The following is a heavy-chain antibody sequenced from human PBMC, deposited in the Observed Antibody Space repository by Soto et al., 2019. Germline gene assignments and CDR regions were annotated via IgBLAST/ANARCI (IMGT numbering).Heavy chain of an antibody. CDR3: ARWWSGSRQGFDP. CDR1: GGSISSGDYY. V-gene: IGHV4-31*03. D-gene: IGHD3-3*01. J-gene: IGHJ5*02. Sequence: SETLSLTCTVSGGSISSGDYYWSWIRQHPGMGLEWIGYIYYSGSTYYNPSLKSRVTISVDTSKNQFSLKLSSVTAADTAVYYCARWWSGSRQGFDPWGQGTLVTVSS. CDR2: IYYSGST.